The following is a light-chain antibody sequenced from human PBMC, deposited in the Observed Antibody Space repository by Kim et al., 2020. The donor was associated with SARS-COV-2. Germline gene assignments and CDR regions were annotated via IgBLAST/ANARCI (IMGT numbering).Light chain of an antibody. CDR3: QAWDSSTV. J-gene: IGLJ1*01. CDR1: KLGDKY. V-gene: IGLV3-1*01. CDR2: QDS. Sequence: VSVSPVQTASITCSGDKLGDKYACWYQQKPGQSPVLVIYQDSKRPSGIPERFSGSNSGNTATLTISGTQAMDEADYYCQAWDSSTVFGTGTKVTVL.